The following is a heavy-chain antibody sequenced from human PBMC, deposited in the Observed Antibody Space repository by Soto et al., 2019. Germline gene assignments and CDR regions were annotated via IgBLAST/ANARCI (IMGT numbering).Heavy chain of an antibody. J-gene: IGHJ2*01. CDR2: IGPSGSAT. CDR3: GKTPRGGAYGDWYFDL. V-gene: IGHV3-23*01. D-gene: IGHD3-10*01. CDR1: GFTFSASG. Sequence: GVSLRLSYACSGFTFSASGMTWVRLGPGWGLEYVSAIGPSGSATYYPDSLKGRFTISRDNSRNTLYLQMNSVRAEDTAIYYCGKTPRGGAYGDWYFDLWGRGNLVTASS.